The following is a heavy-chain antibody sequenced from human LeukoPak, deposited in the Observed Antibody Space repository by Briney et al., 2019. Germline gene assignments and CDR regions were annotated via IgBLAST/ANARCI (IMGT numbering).Heavy chain of an antibody. CDR1: GGSIRSGDFY. V-gene: IGHV4-30-4*01. CDR3: ARGGGMLDVGDAFDI. Sequence: PSETLSLTCTVSGGSIRSGDFYWSWIRQPPGKGLEWIGYIYYSGSTYYNPSLKSRVTISVDTSKNQFSLKLSSVTAADTAVYYCARGGGMLDVGDAFDIWGQGTMVTVSS. D-gene: IGHD2-8*01. CDR2: IYYSGST. J-gene: IGHJ3*02.